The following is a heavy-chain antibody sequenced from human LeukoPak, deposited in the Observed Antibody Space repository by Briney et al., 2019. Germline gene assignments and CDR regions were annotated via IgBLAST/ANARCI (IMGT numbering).Heavy chain of an antibody. Sequence: SETLSLTCAVYGGSFSGYYWSWIRQPRGKGVEWIGEINHSGSTNYIPSLKSRLTISLDTSKNQFSLKLSSVTAADTAVYYCAREYSRTAFDIWGQGTMVTVSS. D-gene: IGHD6-6*01. CDR2: INHSGST. J-gene: IGHJ3*02. CDR1: GGSFSGYY. V-gene: IGHV4-34*01. CDR3: AREYSRTAFDI.